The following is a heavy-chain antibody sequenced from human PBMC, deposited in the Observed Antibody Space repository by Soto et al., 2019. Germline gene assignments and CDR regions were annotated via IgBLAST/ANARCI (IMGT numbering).Heavy chain of an antibody. CDR2: ISGSGGST. CDR1: GFTFSSYA. CDR3: ASSRRNLSFENWFDP. V-gene: IGHV3-23*01. D-gene: IGHD6-13*01. Sequence: EVQLLESGGGLVQPGGSLRLSCAASGFTFSSYAMSWVRQAPGKGLEWVSAISGSGGSTYYADSVKGRFTISRDNSKNTLYLQMYSLRAEDTAVYYCASSRRNLSFENWFDPWGQGTLVTVSS. J-gene: IGHJ5*02.